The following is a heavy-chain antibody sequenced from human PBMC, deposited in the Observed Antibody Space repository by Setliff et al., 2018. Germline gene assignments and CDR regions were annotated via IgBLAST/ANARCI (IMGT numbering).Heavy chain of an antibody. V-gene: IGHV4-34*01. J-gene: IGHJ4*02. CDR3: AGHWDFCGGNCPHNSIDY. Sequence: PSETLSLTCAVYGESFSGHYWSWIRQPPGKGLEWIGSISYGGNTYYNPSLNSLVTISADTSKNQFSVRLNSVTAADTAVYYCAGHWDFCGGNCPHNSIDYWGRGALVTVSS. CDR2: ISYGGNT. CDR1: GESFSGHY. D-gene: IGHD2-21*02.